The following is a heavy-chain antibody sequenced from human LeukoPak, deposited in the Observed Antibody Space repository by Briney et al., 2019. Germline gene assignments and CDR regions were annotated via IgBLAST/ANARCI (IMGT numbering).Heavy chain of an antibody. CDR1: GYTFTGYY. J-gene: IGHJ4*02. CDR2: INPNSGGT. V-gene: IGHV1-2*02. D-gene: IGHD5-12*01. CDR3: ASSGYDGGGGPSPYY. Sequence: GASVKVSCKASGYTFTGYYMHWVRQAPGQGLEWMGWINPNSGGTNYAQKFQGRVTMTRDTSISTAYMELSRLRPDDTAVYYCASSGYDGGGGPSPYYWGQGTLVTVSS.